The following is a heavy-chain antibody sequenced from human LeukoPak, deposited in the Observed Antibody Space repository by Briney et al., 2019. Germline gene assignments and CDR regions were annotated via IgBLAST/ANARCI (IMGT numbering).Heavy chain of an antibody. CDR2: ISYDGTNK. D-gene: IGHD2-21*02. CDR3: ARGPGLYPHCGGDCYSDY. V-gene: IGHV3-30-3*01. Sequence: GGSLRLSCAASGFTFSSCAMHWVRQAPGKGLEWVAVISYDGTNKYYADSVKGRFTISRDNSKNTLYLQMDSLRAEDTAVYYCARGPGLYPHCGGDCYSDYWGQGTLVTVSS. J-gene: IGHJ4*02. CDR1: GFTFSSCA.